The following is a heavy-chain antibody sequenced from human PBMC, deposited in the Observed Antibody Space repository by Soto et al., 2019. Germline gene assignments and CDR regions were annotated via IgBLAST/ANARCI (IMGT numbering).Heavy chain of an antibody. Sequence: QMQLQESGPVLVKPSGTLSLTCAVSSGSISSSNWWSWVRQPTGKGLEWIGEIYNSGSTNYNTFLKRLVTISVDKSKNQFSLKLSSVTAADTAVYYCAISRGDCSCGSCYPDYWGQGTMVTVSS. CDR2: IYNSGST. D-gene: IGHD2-15*01. V-gene: IGHV4-4*02. CDR3: AISRGDCSCGSCYPDY. J-gene: IGHJ4*02. CDR1: SGSISSSNW.